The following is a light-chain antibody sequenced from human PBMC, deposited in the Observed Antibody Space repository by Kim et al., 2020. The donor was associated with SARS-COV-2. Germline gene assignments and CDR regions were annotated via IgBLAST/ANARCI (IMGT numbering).Light chain of an antibody. Sequence: SYELTQPLSVSVALGQTARITCGRKNIGSKSVHWYQQKPGQAPVLVIYRDTKRPSGIPERFSGSNSGDTATLTISGVQAGDEADYYCQVWDSTTGVFGTG. J-gene: IGLJ1*01. V-gene: IGLV3-9*01. CDR2: RDT. CDR1: NIGSKS. CDR3: QVWDSTTGV.